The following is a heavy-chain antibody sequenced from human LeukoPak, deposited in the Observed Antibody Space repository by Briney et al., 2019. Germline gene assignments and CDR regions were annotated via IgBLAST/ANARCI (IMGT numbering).Heavy chain of an antibody. Sequence: GRSLRLSCAASGFTFSSYGMHWVRQAPGKGLEWVAVIWYDGSNKYYADSVKGRFTISRGNSKNTLYLQMNSLRAEDTAVYYCARAQEYSSSSGYYYYYGMDVWGQGTTVTVSS. CDR1: GFTFSSYG. V-gene: IGHV3-33*01. D-gene: IGHD6-6*01. CDR2: IWYDGSNK. J-gene: IGHJ6*02. CDR3: ARAQEYSSSSGYYYYYGMDV.